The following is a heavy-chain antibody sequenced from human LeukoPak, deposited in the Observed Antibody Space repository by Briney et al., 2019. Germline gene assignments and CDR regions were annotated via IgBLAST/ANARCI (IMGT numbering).Heavy chain of an antibody. J-gene: IGHJ4*02. V-gene: IGHV5-51*01. CDR3: ARLNERTVTTGGFDY. Sequence: GESLKISCKGSGYSFTSYWIGWVRQMPGKGLEWMGIIYPGDSDTRYSPSFQGQVTISADKSISTAYLQWSSLKASDTAMYYSARLNERTVTTGGFDYWGQGTLVTVSS. D-gene: IGHD4-11*01. CDR1: GYSFTSYW. CDR2: IYPGDSDT.